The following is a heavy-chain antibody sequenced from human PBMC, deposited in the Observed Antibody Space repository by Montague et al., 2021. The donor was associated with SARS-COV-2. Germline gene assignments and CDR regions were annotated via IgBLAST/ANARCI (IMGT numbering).Heavy chain of an antibody. V-gene: IGHV4-59*08. Sequence: SETLSLTCTVSGGSISTYYWYWIRQPPGKGLEWIGYIYYSVSTNYNPSLKSQVTISVDTSKNQFSLKLSYVTAADTAVYYCAGHGHFVVLTAIDDTFDIWGQGTMVTVSS. CDR2: IYYSVST. CDR3: AGHGHFVVLTAIDDTFDI. J-gene: IGHJ3*02. CDR1: GGSISTYY. D-gene: IGHD2-21*02.